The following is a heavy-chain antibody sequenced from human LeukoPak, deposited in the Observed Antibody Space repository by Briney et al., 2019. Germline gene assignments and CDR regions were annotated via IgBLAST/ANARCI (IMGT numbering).Heavy chain of an antibody. CDR1: GDSVTSNSAA. D-gene: IGHD1-1*01. V-gene: IGHV6-1*01. Sequence: SQTLSLTCAISGDSVTSNSAAWNWNRQSPSRGLEWLGRTYYRSKRYVDYAVSVKSRMTINPDTSKNQFSLQLNSVTPEDTAVYYCARGGSGTTVSLFAYWGQGTLVTVSS. CDR3: ARGGSGTTVSLFAY. CDR2: TYYRSKRYV. J-gene: IGHJ4*02.